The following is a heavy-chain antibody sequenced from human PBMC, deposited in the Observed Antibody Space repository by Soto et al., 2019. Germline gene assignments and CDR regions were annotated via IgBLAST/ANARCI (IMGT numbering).Heavy chain of an antibody. CDR3: ARDAGEWLDFDY. J-gene: IGHJ4*02. CDR2: ISAYNGNT. Sequence: SVKVSCKASGYTFTSYGISWVRQSPGQGLEWMGWISAYNGNTNYAQKLQGRVTMTTDTSTSTAYMGLRSLRSDDTAVYYCARDAGEWLDFDYWGQGNLVTVSS. CDR1: GYTFTSYG. D-gene: IGHD6-19*01. V-gene: IGHV1-18*04.